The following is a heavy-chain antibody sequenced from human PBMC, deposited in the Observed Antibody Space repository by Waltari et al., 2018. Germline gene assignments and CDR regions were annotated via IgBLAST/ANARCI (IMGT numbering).Heavy chain of an antibody. V-gene: IGHV3-7*04. D-gene: IGHD6-6*01. J-gene: IGHJ5*02. CDR2: IKEDGSVT. CDR1: GFTFSDYW. CDR3: ARASSSSSYDA. Sequence: EVQLVESGGGLVQPWGSLRLSCAVSGFTFSDYWMSWVRQAPGKGLEWVANIKEDGSVTNYVDSVKGRFTISRDNARNSLFLQMNSRRDEDTAIYYCARASSSSSYDAWGQGTLVTVSS.